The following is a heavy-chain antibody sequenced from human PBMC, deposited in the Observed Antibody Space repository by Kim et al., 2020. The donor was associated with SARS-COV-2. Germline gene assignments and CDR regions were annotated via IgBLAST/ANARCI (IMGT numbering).Heavy chain of an antibody. CDR1: GGSISSSSYY. CDR3: ARLVVVTAIRIFDY. Sequence: SETLSLTCTVSGGSISSSSYYWGWIRQPPGKGLEWIGSIYYSGSTYYNPSLKSRVTISVDTSKNQFSLKLSSVTAADTAVYYCARLVVVTAIRIFDYWGQGTLVTVSS. V-gene: IGHV4-39*01. D-gene: IGHD2-21*02. J-gene: IGHJ4*02. CDR2: IYYSGST.